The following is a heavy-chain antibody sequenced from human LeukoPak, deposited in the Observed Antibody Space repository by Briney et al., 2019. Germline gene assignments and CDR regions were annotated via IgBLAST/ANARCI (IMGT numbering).Heavy chain of an antibody. J-gene: IGHJ4*02. Sequence: SETPSLTCTVSGGSISSYYWSWIRQPPGKGLEWIGYIYYSGSTNYNPSLKSRVTISVDTSKNQFSLKLSSVTAADTAVYYCAASRIVGASGYFDYWGQGTLVTVSS. V-gene: IGHV4-59*01. CDR2: IYYSGST. CDR1: GGSISSYY. CDR3: AASRIVGASGYFDY. D-gene: IGHD1-26*01.